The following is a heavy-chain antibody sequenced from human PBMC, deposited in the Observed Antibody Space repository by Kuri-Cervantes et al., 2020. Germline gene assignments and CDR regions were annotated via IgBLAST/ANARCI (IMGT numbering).Heavy chain of an antibody. D-gene: IGHD5-18*01. Sequence: GSLRLSCTVSGGSIDNYYWSWIRQSPGKGLEWVGHISFTGSTNYNPSLKSRVTISVDTSKNQFSLKVTSVMAADTAMYFCGRDTALVTNGAFDPWGQGTLVTVSS. V-gene: IGHV4-59*01. CDR3: GRDTALVTNGAFDP. CDR2: ISFTGST. J-gene: IGHJ5*02. CDR1: GGSIDNYY.